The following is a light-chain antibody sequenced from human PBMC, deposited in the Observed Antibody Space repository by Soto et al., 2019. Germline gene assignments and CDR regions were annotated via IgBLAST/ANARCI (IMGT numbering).Light chain of an antibody. CDR2: DTS. CDR1: QDISNY. V-gene: IGKV1-33*01. J-gene: IGKJ1*01. CDR3: QQYEDLPLT. Sequence: DIQMTQSPSSLSASVGDRVTITCQASQDISNYLNWYQQKPGKAHKLLIYDTSNLETGVPSRFSGTGSGADFSFTIKNLQPEDTATYYCQQYEDLPLTFGQGTKVDIK.